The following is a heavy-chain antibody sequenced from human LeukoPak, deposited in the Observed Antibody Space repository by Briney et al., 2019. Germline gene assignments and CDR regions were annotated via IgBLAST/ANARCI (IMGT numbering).Heavy chain of an antibody. D-gene: IGHD6-13*01. V-gene: IGHV3-15*07. CDR2: IKSKTDGGTT. CDR1: GFTFSNAW. J-gene: IGHJ4*02. Sequence: GGSLRLSCAASGFTFSNAWMNWVRQAPGKGLEWDGRIKSKTDGGTTDYAAPVKGRFTISRDDSKNTLYLQMNGLKTEDTAVYYCTTVPPEIAAAGTRTDYWGQGTLVTVSS. CDR3: TTVPPEIAAAGTRTDY.